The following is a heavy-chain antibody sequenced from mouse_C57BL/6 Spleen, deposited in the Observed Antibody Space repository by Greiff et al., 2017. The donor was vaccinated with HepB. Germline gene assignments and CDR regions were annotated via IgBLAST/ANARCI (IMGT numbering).Heavy chain of an antibody. V-gene: IGHV1-74*01. D-gene: IGHD1-1*01. J-gene: IGHJ2*01. CDR2: IHPSDSDT. Sequence: QVHVKQPGAELVKPGASVKVSCKASGYTFTSYWMHWVKQRPGQGLEWIGRIHPSDSDTNYNQKFKGKATLTVDKSSSTAYMQLSSLTSEDSAVYYCAIEGHYGSSYDYWGQGTTLTVSS. CDR3: AIEGHYGSSYDY. CDR1: GYTFTSYW.